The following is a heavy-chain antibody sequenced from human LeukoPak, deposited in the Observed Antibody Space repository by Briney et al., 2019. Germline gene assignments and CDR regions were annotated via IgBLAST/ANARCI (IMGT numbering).Heavy chain of an antibody. J-gene: IGHJ4*02. V-gene: IGHV3-23*01. CDR1: GFTFSSYA. Sequence: GGSLRLSCAASGFTFSSYAMSWVRQAPGKGLEWVSAISGSGGSTYYADSVKGRFTISRDNSKNTLYLQMNSLRAEDTAVYYCARDRSPRHYYDTSDYHGGADYDTSDYHGAADYWGQGTLVTVSS. CDR3: ARDRSPRHYYDTSDYHGGADYDTSDYHGAADY. D-gene: IGHD3-22*01. CDR2: ISGSGGST.